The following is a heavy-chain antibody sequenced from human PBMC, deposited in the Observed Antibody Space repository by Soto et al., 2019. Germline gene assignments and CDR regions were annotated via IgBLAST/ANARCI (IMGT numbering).Heavy chain of an antibody. V-gene: IGHV5-10-1*01. CDR1: GYDFSKHW. D-gene: IGHD2-2*02. J-gene: IGHJ4*02. CDR2: IHPSDSLT. CDR3: ARLGTISPLDY. Sequence: GESLKISFKGSGYDFSKHWITWVRQVPGKGLEWMGRIHPSDSLTNDSPSFQGHVTISADKSTSTASLQWNSLKASDTAIYYCARLGTISPLDYWGQGTLVTVSS.